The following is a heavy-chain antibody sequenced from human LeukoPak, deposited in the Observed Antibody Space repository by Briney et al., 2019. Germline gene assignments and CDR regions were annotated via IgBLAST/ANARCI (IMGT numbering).Heavy chain of an antibody. Sequence: GGSLRLSCAASGFTFSSYGMHWVRQAPGKGLEWVAVIWYDGSNKYYADSVKGRFTISRDNSKNTLYLRMNSLRAEDTAVYYCAKEGPRSAFDYWGQGTLVTVSS. V-gene: IGHV3-33*06. J-gene: IGHJ4*02. CDR1: GFTFSSYG. CDR3: AKEGPRSAFDY. CDR2: IWYDGSNK.